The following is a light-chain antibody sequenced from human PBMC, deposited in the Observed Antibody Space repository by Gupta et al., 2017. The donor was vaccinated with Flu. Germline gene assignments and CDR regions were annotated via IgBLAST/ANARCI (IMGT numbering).Light chain of an antibody. CDR3: QQRSNWLT. V-gene: IGKV3-11*01. CDR1: QSVSTY. CDR2: DAS. J-gene: IGKJ4*01. Sequence: ERATLSCRASQSVSTYLAWYQQKPGQAPRLLIYDASNRATGIPARFSGSGSVTDFTLTISSLEPEDFAVYYCQQRSNWLTFGGGTKVEIK.